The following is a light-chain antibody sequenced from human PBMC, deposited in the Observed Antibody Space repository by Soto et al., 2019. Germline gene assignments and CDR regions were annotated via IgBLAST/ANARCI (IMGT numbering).Light chain of an antibody. Sequence: QSALAQPRSVSGSPGQSVTISCTGTSSDVGGYDYVSWNQQHPGKAPKVIIYEVSKRPSGVPDRFSGSKSGNTASLTISGLQAEDEADYYCCSYAGSYTLGVFGTGTKVTV. V-gene: IGLV2-11*01. CDR3: CSYAGSYTLGV. CDR1: SSDVGGYDY. J-gene: IGLJ1*01. CDR2: EVS.